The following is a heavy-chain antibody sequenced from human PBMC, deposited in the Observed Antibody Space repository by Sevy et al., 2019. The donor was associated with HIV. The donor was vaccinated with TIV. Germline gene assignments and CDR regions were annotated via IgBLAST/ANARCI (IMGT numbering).Heavy chain of an antibody. Sequence: GGSLRLSCAASGFTFNTLAMNWVRQAPWKGLEWVAIISATGSSTYFADSVRGRFTISRDNSKNTLYLQMDSLRADDTAVYYCAKALNPALESMLEASFPTLKGFDVWGQGTMVTVSS. CDR1: GFTFNTLA. CDR2: ISATGSST. J-gene: IGHJ3*01. D-gene: IGHD1-1*01. CDR3: AKALNPALESMLEASFPTLKGFDV. V-gene: IGHV3-23*01.